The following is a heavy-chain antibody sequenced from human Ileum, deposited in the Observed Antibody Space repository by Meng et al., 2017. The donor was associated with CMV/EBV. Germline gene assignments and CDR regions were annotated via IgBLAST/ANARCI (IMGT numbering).Heavy chain of an antibody. CDR2: INHSGST. CDR3: ARREDSGSYYSDY. Sequence: AVSGGSFSGYYWSWLRQPPGKGLEWIGEINHSGSTNYNPSLKSRVTISVDTSKNQFSLKLSSVTAADTAVYYCARREDSGSYYSDYWGQGTLVTVSS. CDR1: GGSFSGYY. V-gene: IGHV4-34*01. D-gene: IGHD1-26*01. J-gene: IGHJ4*02.